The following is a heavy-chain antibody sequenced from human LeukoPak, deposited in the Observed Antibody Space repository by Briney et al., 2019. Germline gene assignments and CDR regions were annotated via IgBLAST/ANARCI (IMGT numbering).Heavy chain of an antibody. V-gene: IGHV1-2*02. CDR2: INPNSGGT. CDR3: ARAQPEGGGLRY. J-gene: IGHJ4*02. CDR1: GYTFTGYY. D-gene: IGHD2-15*01. Sequence: ASVKVSCKASGYTFTGYYMHWVRQAPGRGLEWMGWINPNSGGTNYAQKFQGRVTMTRDTSISTAYMELSRLRSDDTAVYYCARAQPEGGGLRYWGQGTLVTVSS.